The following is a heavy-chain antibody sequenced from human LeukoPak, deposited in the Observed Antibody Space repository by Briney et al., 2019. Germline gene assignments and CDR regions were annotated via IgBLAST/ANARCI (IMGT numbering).Heavy chain of an antibody. CDR2: IIPILGIA. D-gene: IGHD3-22*01. J-gene: IGHJ4*02. V-gene: IGHV1-69*04. Sequence: SVTVSCKASGGTFSSYAISRVRQAPGQGLEWMGRIIPILGIANYAQKFQGRVTITADKSTSTAYMELSSMRSEDTAVYYCARGLNYYDSSGYHYFDNWGQGTLVTVSS. CDR1: GGTFSSYA. CDR3: ARGLNYYDSSGYHYFDN.